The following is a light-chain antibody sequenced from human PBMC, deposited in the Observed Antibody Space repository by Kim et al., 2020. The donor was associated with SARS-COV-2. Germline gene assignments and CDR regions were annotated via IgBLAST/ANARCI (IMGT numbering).Light chain of an antibody. CDR3: QQYNDWPRT. J-gene: IGKJ1*01. V-gene: IGKV3-15*01. Sequence: EIVMTQSPATLSVSPGERATLSCRASQSVSSNLAWYQQKPGQAPRLVIYAASTRATGIPARFSGSGSGTEFTLTISSLQSEDFGIYYCQQYNDWPRTFGQGTKVEIK. CDR2: AAS. CDR1: QSVSSN.